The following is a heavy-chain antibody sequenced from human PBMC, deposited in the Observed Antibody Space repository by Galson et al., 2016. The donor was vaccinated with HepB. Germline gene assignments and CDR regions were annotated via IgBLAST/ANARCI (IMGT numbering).Heavy chain of an antibody. CDR2: IYYSGST. CDR3: AIGSGTYYPLY. J-gene: IGHJ4*02. CDR1: GGSISSGYYY. Sequence: TLSLTCTVSGGSISSGYYYWSWIRQHPGKGLEWIGYIYYSGSTSYNPSLTSRVTISADTAKNQFSLKLSSVTAADTAVYYCAIGSGTYYPLYWGQGILVTVSS. V-gene: IGHV4-31*03. D-gene: IGHD3-10*01.